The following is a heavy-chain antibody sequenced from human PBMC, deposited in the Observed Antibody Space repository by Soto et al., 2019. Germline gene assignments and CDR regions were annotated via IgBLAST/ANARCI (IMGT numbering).Heavy chain of an antibody. D-gene: IGHD5-18*01. CDR2: IYWDDDE. Sequence: QITLKESGPTLVKPTQTLTLTCTFSGFSLSTSGVGVGWIRQPPGKALEWLALIYWDDDERYSPSLRSRLTISKDTSKNQVLLTMTNMDPVDTATYYCAPTAMPYWYFDLWGRGTLVTVSS. J-gene: IGHJ2*01. V-gene: IGHV2-5*02. CDR3: APTAMPYWYFDL. CDR1: GFSLSTSGVG.